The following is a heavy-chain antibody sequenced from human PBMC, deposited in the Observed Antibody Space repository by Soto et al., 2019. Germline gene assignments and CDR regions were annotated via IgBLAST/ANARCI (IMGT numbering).Heavy chain of an antibody. CDR2: IYYTGST. J-gene: IGHJ4*02. CDR1: GGSISSGNYY. V-gene: IGHV4-30-4*01. D-gene: IGHD2-21*02. Sequence: QVQLQESGPGLVKPSQTLSLTCTVSGGSISSGNYYWNWIRQPPGKGLEWIGYIYYTGSTYYNPSLQSRLTMSVDTSKNQFSLKLSSLTAADTAVYYCARRLHCGGDCSLDYWGQGTLVTGSS. CDR3: ARRLHCGGDCSLDY.